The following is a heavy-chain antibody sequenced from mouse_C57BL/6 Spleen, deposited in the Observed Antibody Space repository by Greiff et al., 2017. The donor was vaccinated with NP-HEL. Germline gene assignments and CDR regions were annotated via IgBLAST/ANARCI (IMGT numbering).Heavy chain of an antibody. CDR2: ISDGGSYT. CDR1: GLTFSSYA. V-gene: IGHV5-4*01. Sequence: EVQGVESGGGLVKPGGSLKLSCAASGLTFSSYAMSWVRQTPEKRLEWVATISDGGSYTYYPDNVKGRFTISRDNAKNNLYLQMSHLKSEDTAMYYCAREGASFFDYWGQGTTLTVSS. J-gene: IGHJ2*01. CDR3: AREGASFFDY.